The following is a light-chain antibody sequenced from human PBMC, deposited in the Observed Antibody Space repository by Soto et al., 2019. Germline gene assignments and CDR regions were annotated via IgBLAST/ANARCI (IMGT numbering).Light chain of an antibody. Sequence: DIVMTQSPDSLAVSLGERATINCKSSRSLLHGSNNENFLAWYQQRPGQPPKLLFYWASTRQSGVPERFSGSGSETDFTLTISILRAEDVAVYYCQLYFGIPLTFGGGTKVEIK. CDR2: WAS. CDR1: RSLLHGSNNENF. J-gene: IGKJ4*01. V-gene: IGKV4-1*01. CDR3: QLYFGIPLT.